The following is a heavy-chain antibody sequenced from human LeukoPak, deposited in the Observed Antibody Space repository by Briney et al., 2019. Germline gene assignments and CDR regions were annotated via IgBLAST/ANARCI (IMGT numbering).Heavy chain of an antibody. Sequence: PGGSLRLSCAASGFTFSSYEMNWVRQAPGKGLEWVSYISSSGSTIYYADSVKGRFTISRDNAKNSLYLQMNSLRAEDTAVYYCAKDWHLGYCSGGSCYDPGYWGQGTLVTVSS. CDR2: ISSSGSTI. D-gene: IGHD2-15*01. CDR3: AKDWHLGYCSGGSCYDPGY. CDR1: GFTFSSYE. V-gene: IGHV3-48*03. J-gene: IGHJ4*02.